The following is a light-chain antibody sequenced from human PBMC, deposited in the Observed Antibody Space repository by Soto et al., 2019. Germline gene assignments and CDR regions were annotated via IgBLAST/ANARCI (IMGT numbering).Light chain of an antibody. CDR1: QSISSW. Sequence: DIQMTQSPSTLSASVGDRVTITCRASQSISSWLAWYQQKPGKAPKLLIYDASSLESGVPSRFSVSGPGTECTRTISSLQPDDFATYYCQQYNSYSMYTFGQGTKLEIK. CDR3: QQYNSYSMYT. J-gene: IGKJ2*01. CDR2: DAS. V-gene: IGKV1-5*01.